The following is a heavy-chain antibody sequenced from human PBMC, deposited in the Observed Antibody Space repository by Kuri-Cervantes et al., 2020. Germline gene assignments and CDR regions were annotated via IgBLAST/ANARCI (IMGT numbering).Heavy chain of an antibody. Sequence: GESLKISCAVSGGSISSSNWWSWVRQPPGKGLEWMGIIYPGDSDTRYSPSFQGQVTISADKSISTAYLQWSSLKASDTAMYYCARIVVVPAAKAYYYMDVWGKGTTVTVSS. CDR1: GGSISSSNW. CDR2: IYPGDSDT. CDR3: ARIVVVPAAKAYYYMDV. V-gene: IGHV5-51*01. D-gene: IGHD2-2*01. J-gene: IGHJ6*03.